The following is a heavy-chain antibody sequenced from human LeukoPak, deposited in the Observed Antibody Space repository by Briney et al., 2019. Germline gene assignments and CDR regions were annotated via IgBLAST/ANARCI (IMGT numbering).Heavy chain of an antibody. CDR3: ARRPSTVTTFAFDF. CDR2: IYPGGSDS. Sequence: HGESLQISCKGSGYSFTTYWIGWVRQMPGKGLEWMGIIYPGGSDSRYSPSFQGQVTISADKSISTAYLQWSSLKASDTAMYYCARRPSTVTTFAFDFWGQGTMVTVSS. CDR1: GYSFTTYW. D-gene: IGHD4-17*01. J-gene: IGHJ3*01. V-gene: IGHV5-51*01.